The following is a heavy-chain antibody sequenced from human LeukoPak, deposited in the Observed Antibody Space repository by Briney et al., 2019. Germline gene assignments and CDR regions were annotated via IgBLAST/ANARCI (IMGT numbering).Heavy chain of an antibody. V-gene: IGHV3-21*01. J-gene: IGHJ6*02. CDR3: ARGGGGDAYYYYGLDV. Sequence: GGSLRLSCAASGFTFSGYTMNWVRQAPGKGLEWISSISSGSDYIYYADSVKGRFTISRDNAKNSLYLQVSSLRAVDTAVYYCARGGGGDAYYYYGLDVCGQGTTVTVS. D-gene: IGHD3-10*01. CDR1: GFTFSGYT. CDR2: ISSGSDYI.